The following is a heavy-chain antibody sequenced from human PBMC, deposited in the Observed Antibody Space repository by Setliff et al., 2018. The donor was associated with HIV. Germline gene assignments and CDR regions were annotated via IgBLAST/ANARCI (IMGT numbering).Heavy chain of an antibody. D-gene: IGHD6-19*01. CDR1: GASTNAYF. CDR2: IYTSGIT. V-gene: IGHV4-4*07. Sequence: SETLSLTCNVSGASTNAYFLSWVRHPAGKGLEWIGHIYTSGITNHNPPLKSRVTMSLDTSKEQFSLRLRSVTAADTAIYYCAREPSPSQWQPLYFDVWGRGILVTVS. CDR3: AREPSPSQWQPLYFDV. J-gene: IGHJ4*02.